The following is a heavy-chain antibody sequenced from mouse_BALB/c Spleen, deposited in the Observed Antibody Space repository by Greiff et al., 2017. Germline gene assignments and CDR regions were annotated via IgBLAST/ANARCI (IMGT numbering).Heavy chain of an antibody. J-gene: IGHJ4*01. D-gene: IGHD2-3*01. V-gene: IGHV1-63*02. Sequence: QVQLQQSGAELVRPGTSVKISCKASGYTFTNYWLGWVKQRPGHGLEWIGDIYPGGGYTNYNEKFKGKATLTADTSSSTAYMQLSSLTSEDSAVYFCARSYDGYQYAIDYWGQGTSVTVSS. CDR2: IYPGGGYT. CDR1: GYTFTNYW. CDR3: ARSYDGYQYAIDY.